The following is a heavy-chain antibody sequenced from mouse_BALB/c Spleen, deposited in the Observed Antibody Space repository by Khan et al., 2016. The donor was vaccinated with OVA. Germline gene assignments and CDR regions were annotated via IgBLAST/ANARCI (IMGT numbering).Heavy chain of an antibody. D-gene: IGHD2-10*01. Sequence: QVQLQQPGPGLVAPSQSLSITCTISGFSLTNYGVHWVRQPPGKGLEWLVVIWSDGSATYNSGLQSRLSITKDNSRNQVFLKMNSLQTDDTAMYYCARQPYYHYYIMDYWGQGTSGTVSS. CDR2: IWSDGSA. CDR3: ARQPYYHYYIMDY. V-gene: IGHV2-6-1*01. J-gene: IGHJ4*01. CDR1: GFSLTNYG.